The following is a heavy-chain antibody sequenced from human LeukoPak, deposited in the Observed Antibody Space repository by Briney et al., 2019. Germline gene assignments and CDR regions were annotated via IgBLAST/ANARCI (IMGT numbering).Heavy chain of an antibody. J-gene: IGHJ5*02. CDR2: ISAYNGST. CDR3: ARDIVVVPAAEMNWFDP. CDR1: GYTFTSYG. D-gene: IGHD2-2*01. V-gene: IGHV1-18*01. Sequence: ASVKVSCKASGYTFTSYGISWVRQAPGQGLEWMGWISAYNGSTNYAQKLQGRVTMTTDTSTSTAYMELRSLRSDDTAVYYCARDIVVVPAAEMNWFDPWGQGTLVTVSS.